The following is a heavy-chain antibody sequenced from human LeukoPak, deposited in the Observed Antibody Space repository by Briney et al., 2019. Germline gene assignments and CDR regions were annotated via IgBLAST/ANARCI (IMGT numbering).Heavy chain of an antibody. J-gene: IGHJ4*02. CDR2: INAGNGNT. Sequence: GASVKVSCKASGYTFTSYAMHWVRQAPGQRLEWMGWINAGNGNTKYSREFQGRVTITRDTSASAVYMELSSLRSDDMAVYYCARVVRYSSGPLTDLLPYYFDYWGQGTLVTVSS. D-gene: IGHD6-19*01. V-gene: IGHV1-3*03. CDR3: ARVVRYSSGPLTDLLPYYFDY. CDR1: GYTFTSYA.